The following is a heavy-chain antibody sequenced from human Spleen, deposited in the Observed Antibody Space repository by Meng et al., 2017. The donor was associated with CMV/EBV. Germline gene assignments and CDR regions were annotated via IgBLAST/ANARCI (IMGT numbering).Heavy chain of an antibody. CDR2: IYDVGTT. CDR1: GASVSGGTYH. Sequence: AQLHQSIPDLVNPSGLPSLTCTVFGASVSGGTYHWSWIRPPPGKGLQWIGYIYDVGTTIYNPSLKSRVTISVDASKNQFSLKLSSVTTADTAVYYCAKSRSSTPGVVDYWGQGTLVTVSS. J-gene: IGHJ4*02. V-gene: IGHV4-61*01. D-gene: IGHD3-10*01. CDR3: AKSRSSTPGVVDY.